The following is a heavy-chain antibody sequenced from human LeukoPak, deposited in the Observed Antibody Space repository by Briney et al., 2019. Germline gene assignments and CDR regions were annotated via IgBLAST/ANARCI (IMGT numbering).Heavy chain of an antibody. CDR2: IYTSGGT. CDR1: GDSISSYY. J-gene: IGHJ4*02. CDR3: ARLTRLSTSPDRYYLDY. D-gene: IGHD6-6*01. V-gene: IGHV4-4*09. Sequence: PSETQSLTCTVSGDSISSYYWSWIRHPPGKGLEWIGYIYTSGGTNYIPSLKGRVTISIDTSKNQFSLKLSSVTAVDSAVYYCARLTRLSTSPDRYYLDYWGQGTLVTVSS.